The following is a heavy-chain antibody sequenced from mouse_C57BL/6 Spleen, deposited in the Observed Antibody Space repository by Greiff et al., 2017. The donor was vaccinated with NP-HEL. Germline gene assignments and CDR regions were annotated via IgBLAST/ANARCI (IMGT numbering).Heavy chain of an antibody. CDR1: GYTFTSYW. Sequence: QVQLQQPGAELVMPGASVKLSCKASGYTFTSYWMHWVKQRPGQGLEWIGEIDPSDSYTNYNQQFKGKSTLTVYKSSSTAYMHLSSLTSEDAAVYYSERKRGNWFAYWGQGTLVTVSA. D-gene: IGHD2-1*01. V-gene: IGHV1-69*01. CDR3: ERKRGNWFAY. CDR2: IDPSDSYT. J-gene: IGHJ3*01.